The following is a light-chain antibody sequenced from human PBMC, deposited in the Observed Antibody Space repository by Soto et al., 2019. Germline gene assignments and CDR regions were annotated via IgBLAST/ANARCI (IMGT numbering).Light chain of an antibody. J-gene: IGKJ1*01. CDR3: MQRLQTPWT. V-gene: IGKV2-28*01. CDR1: QSLLHSSGYNY. CDR2: LGS. Sequence: DIVMTQSPLSLPVTPGEPASISCRSSQSLLHSSGYNYLDWYLQSPGQSPQLLICLGSDRASGVPDRFSGSESGTDFTLKISRVEADDVGVYYCMQRLQTPWTFGQGTKMEI.